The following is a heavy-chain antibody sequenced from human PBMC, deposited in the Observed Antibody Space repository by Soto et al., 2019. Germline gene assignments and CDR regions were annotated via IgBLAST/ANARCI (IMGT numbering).Heavy chain of an antibody. V-gene: IGHV3-23*01. CDR2: ISGSGGSA. J-gene: IGHJ4*02. Sequence: EVQLLESGGGLVQPGGSLRLSCAASGFTFSNYAMSWVRQAPGKGLEWVSVISGSGGSAYYADSVKGRFTISRDNSKNTVYLQMNSLRADDTAVYYCASYLAAAATMYYFDYWGQGTLVTVSS. CDR1: GFTFSNYA. CDR3: ASYLAAAATMYYFDY. D-gene: IGHD6-13*01.